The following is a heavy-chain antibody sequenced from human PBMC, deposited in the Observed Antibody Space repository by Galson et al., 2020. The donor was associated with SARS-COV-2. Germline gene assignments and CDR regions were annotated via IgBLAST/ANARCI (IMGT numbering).Heavy chain of an antibody. CDR1: GFTFDNAW. CDR3: TTDPCIDCDNTHPNYSGRDV. V-gene: IGHV3-15*07. D-gene: IGHD2-21*01. CDR2: IKFKTAGGTT. Sequence: GESLKISCAASGFTFDNAWLNWVRQPPGKGLEWVGRIKFKTAGGTTDYATPVKGRFTIPKDDSRNTLYLQMNSLKTEDTAVYYCTTDPCIDCDNTHPNYSGRDVWGQGTTVIVSS. J-gene: IGHJ6*02.